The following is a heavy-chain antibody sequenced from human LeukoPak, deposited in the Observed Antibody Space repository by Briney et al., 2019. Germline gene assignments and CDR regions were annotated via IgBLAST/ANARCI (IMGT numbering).Heavy chain of an antibody. J-gene: IGHJ4*02. V-gene: IGHV3-21*01. Sequence: GGSLRLSCAASGFAFSNYGMTWVRQAPGKGLEWVSSISSSSRNTYYADSVKGRFTISRDNAKNSLYLQMNSLRAEDTAVYYCARGGTFGVDISDYWGQGTLVTVSS. CDR1: GFAFSNYG. CDR3: ARGGTFGVDISDY. CDR2: ISSSSRNT. D-gene: IGHD3-3*01.